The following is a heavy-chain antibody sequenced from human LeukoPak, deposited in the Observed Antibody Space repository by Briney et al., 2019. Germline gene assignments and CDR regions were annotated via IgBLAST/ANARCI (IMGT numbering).Heavy chain of an antibody. D-gene: IGHD5-18*01. Sequence: GGSLRLSCAASGFTFSSYSMNWVRQAPGKGLEWVSSISSSSSYIYYADSVKGRFTISRDNAKNSLYLQMNSLRAEDTAVYYCARVGTAMVTGELAPFYWGQGTLVTVSS. V-gene: IGHV3-21*01. CDR3: ARVGTAMVTGELAPFY. CDR2: ISSSSSYI. CDR1: GFTFSSYS. J-gene: IGHJ4*02.